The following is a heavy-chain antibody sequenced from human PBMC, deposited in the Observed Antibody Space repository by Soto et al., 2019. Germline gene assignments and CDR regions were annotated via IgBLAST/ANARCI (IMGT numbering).Heavy chain of an antibody. CDR2: INPNSGNT. Sequence: ASVKVSCKASGYTFTGYYMHWVRQAPGQGLEWIGWINPNSGNTNYAQKFQERVTITRDMSTSTAYMELSSLRSEDTAVYYCAASDSSGYAFDIWGQGTMVTVSS. V-gene: IGHV1-2*02. D-gene: IGHD3-22*01. J-gene: IGHJ3*02. CDR1: GYTFTGYY. CDR3: AASDSSGYAFDI.